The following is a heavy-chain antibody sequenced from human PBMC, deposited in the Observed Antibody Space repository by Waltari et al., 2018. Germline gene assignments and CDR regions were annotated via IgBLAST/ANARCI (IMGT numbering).Heavy chain of an antibody. J-gene: IGHJ4*02. CDR2: ISGSGDRT. Sequence: EVQLLESGGGLVQPGGSLRLSCAASGFTFGRFARSWVRQAPGKGLEWVSGISGSGDRTDDADSVKGRFTISRDNSKNTLSLQMNSLRVEDTAIYYCAKGANPQHPYHFENWGQGTLVTVSS. CDR3: AKGANPQHPYHFEN. V-gene: IGHV3-23*01. CDR1: GFTFGRFA.